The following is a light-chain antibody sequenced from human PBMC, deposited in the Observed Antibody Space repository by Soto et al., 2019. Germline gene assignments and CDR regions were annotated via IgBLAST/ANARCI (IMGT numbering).Light chain of an antibody. Sequence: QSVLTQPPSGSGAPGQRVTIFCTGSSSNIGAGYEVHWYQQLPGTAPKLLIYGNSNRPSGVPDRFSGSKSGTSASLAITGLQAEDEADYYCQSYDSSLSGVVFGGGTKLTVL. CDR1: SSNIGAGYE. J-gene: IGLJ2*01. CDR2: GNS. CDR3: QSYDSSLSGVV. V-gene: IGLV1-40*01.